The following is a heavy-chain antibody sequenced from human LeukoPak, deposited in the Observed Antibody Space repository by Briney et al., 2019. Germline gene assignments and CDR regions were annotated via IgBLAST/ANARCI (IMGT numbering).Heavy chain of an antibody. CDR1: GFTFSSYS. J-gene: IGHJ4*02. V-gene: IGHV3-21*01. CDR3: ARDGLGSSSWYY. D-gene: IGHD6-13*01. Sequence: PGGSLRLSCAASGFTFSSYSMNWVRQAPGKGLEWVSSISSSSSYIYYADSVKGRFTISRDNAKNSLYLQMNSLRAEDTAVYYCARDGLGSSSWYYWGQGTLVTVSS. CDR2: ISSSSSYI.